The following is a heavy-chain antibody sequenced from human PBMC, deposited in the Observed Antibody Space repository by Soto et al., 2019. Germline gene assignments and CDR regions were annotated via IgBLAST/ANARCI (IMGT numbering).Heavy chain of an antibody. CDR2: ISYDGSNK. CDR3: ARDVGATGDAFDI. D-gene: IGHD1-26*01. J-gene: IGHJ3*02. Sequence: QVQLVESGGGVVQPGRSLRLSCAACGFTFSSYAVQWVRQAPGKGLEWVAVISYDGSNKYYADSVKGRFTISRDNSKNTLYLQMNSLRAEDTAVYYCARDVGATGDAFDIWGQGTMVTVSS. V-gene: IGHV3-30-3*01. CDR1: GFTFSSYA.